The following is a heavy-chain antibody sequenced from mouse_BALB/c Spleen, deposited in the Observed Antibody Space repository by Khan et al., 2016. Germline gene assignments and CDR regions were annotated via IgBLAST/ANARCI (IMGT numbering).Heavy chain of an antibody. CDR1: GYTFTSYY. CDR3: ARSDLRGAMDY. V-gene: IGHV1S56*01. D-gene: IGHD1-1*01. Sequence: QVQPQQSGPELVKPGASVRISCKASGYTFTSYYIHWVNQRPGQGLEWIGWIYPGNVNSKYNEKFKGKATLTEDKSSSTAFMQLSSLTSEDSAVYFCARSDLRGAMDYWGQGTSVTVSS. J-gene: IGHJ4*01. CDR2: IYPGNVNS.